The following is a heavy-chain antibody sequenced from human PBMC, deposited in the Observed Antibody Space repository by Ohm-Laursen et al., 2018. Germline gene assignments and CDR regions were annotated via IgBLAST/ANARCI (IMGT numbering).Heavy chain of an antibody. CDR1: GFTFSDYY. V-gene: IGHV3-11*04. CDR3: ARATRDGYDY. J-gene: IGHJ4*02. CDR2: INPSSSAK. Sequence: SLRLSCAASGFTFSDYYMSWIRQAPGKGLDWVSYINPSSSAKYYANSVKGRFTISRDNAKNSLYLQMNSLRVEDTAVFYCARATRDGYDYWGQGTLVTVSS. D-gene: IGHD5-24*01.